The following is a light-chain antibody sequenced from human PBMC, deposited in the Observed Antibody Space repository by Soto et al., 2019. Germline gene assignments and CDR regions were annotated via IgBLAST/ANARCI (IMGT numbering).Light chain of an antibody. CDR1: SNDVGIYNY. CDR2: EVT. J-gene: IGLJ3*02. Sequence: QSALTQPASVSGSPGQSITISCTGSSNDVGIYNYVSWYQQHPDKAPRLIIYEVTNRPSGVSDRFSGSKSDNTASLTISGLQAEDEADYYCSSYTITSTWVFGGGTKVTVL. CDR3: SSYTITSTWV. V-gene: IGLV2-14*01.